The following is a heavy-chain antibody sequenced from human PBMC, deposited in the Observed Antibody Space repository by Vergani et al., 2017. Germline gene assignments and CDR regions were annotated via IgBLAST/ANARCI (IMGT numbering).Heavy chain of an antibody. Sequence: QVQLQESGPGLVKPSETLSLTCTVSGGSVSSGSYYWSWIRQPAGKGLEWFGYIYYSGSTNYNPSLKSRVTISVDTSKNQFSLKLSSVTAADTAVYYCARGGADAYYFDYWGQGTLVTVSS. CDR2: IYYSGST. J-gene: IGHJ4*02. CDR1: GGSVSSGSYY. D-gene: IGHD1-26*01. V-gene: IGHV4-61*10. CDR3: ARGGADAYYFDY.